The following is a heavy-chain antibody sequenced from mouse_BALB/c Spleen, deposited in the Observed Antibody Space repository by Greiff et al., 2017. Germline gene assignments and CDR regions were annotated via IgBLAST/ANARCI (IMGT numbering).Heavy chain of an antibody. Sequence: EVKVVESGGDLVKPGGSLKLSCAASGFTFSSYGMSWVRQTPDKRLEWVATISSGGSYTYYPDSVKGRFTISRDNAKNTLYLQMSSLKSEDTAMYYCARRAGTDFDYWGQGTTLTVSS. J-gene: IGHJ2*01. CDR2: ISSGGSYT. CDR1: GFTFSSYG. D-gene: IGHD3-3*01. CDR3: ARRAGTDFDY. V-gene: IGHV5-6*02.